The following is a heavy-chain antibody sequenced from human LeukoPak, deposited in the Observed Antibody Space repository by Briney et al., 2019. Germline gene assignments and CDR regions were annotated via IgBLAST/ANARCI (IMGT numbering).Heavy chain of an antibody. V-gene: IGHV3-53*01. CDR3: ARDSRDYYYGMDV. J-gene: IGHJ6*02. Sequence: GGSLRLSCAASGFTVSSNYMSWVRQAPGKGLEWVSVIYSGGSTYYADSVKGRFTISRDNSKNTLYLQMNSLRAEDTAVYYCARDSRDYYYGMDVWGQGTTVTVS. CDR2: IYSGGST. CDR1: GFTVSSNY.